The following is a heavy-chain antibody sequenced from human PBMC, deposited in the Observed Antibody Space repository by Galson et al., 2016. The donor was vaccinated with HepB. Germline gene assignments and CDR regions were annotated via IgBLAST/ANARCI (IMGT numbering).Heavy chain of an antibody. D-gene: IGHD1-7*01. J-gene: IGHJ4*02. V-gene: IGHV6-1*01. Sequence: CAISGDSVSSTSANWNWTRQSPSRGLEWLGRTYYKSKWYNDYAVSVQSRITINPDTSKNQFSLQLDSMTPEDTAVYYCARTSPFNTGTFDYWGQGTLVTVSS. CDR3: ARTSPFNTGTFDY. CDR2: TYYKSKWYN. CDR1: GDSVSSTSAN.